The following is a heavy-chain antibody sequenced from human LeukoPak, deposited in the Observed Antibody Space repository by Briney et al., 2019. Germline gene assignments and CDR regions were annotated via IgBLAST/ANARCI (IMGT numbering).Heavy chain of an antibody. V-gene: IGHV4-4*09. CDR3: ARTARVFDY. Sequence: SETLSLTCTVSDDSITSIYWSWIRQPPGKGLEVIGYTYVGGDTNYNPSLKSRVTMSLDTSEHQVSLKMTSVTAADTAVYYCARTARVFDYWGPGILVTVSS. D-gene: IGHD5-18*01. CDR2: TYVGGDT. J-gene: IGHJ4*02. CDR1: DDSITSIY.